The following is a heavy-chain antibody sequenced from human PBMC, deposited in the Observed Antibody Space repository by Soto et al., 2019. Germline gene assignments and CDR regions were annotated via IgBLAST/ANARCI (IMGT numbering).Heavy chain of an antibody. CDR3: ARESEDLTSNFDY. CDR1: GFTFTRYS. V-gene: IGHV3-21*06. J-gene: IGHJ4*02. CDR2: ISSTTNYI. Sequence: VGSLRLSCAASGFTFTRYSMNWVRQAPGKGLEWVSSISSTTNYIYYGDSMKGRFTISRDNAKNSLYLEMNSLRAEDMAVYYCARESEDLTSNFDYWGQGTLVTVPQ.